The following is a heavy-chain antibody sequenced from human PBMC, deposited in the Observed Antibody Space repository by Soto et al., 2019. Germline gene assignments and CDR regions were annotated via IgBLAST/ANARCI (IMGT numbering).Heavy chain of an antibody. CDR1: GYTFTGYY. D-gene: IGHD1-26*01. CDR2: INPNSGDT. Sequence: QVQLVQSGTEVKRPGDSVKVSCKASGYTFTGYYVHWVRQAPGHGLEWMGWINPNSGDTYLAQRFQGRVTMNRDTSIGTAYMELRGLTSDATAEYYCAKGGAIVAAGTRVYLYNARDVWGQGTTVTVSS. J-gene: IGHJ6*02. V-gene: IGHV1-2*02. CDR3: AKGGAIVAAGTRVYLYNARDV.